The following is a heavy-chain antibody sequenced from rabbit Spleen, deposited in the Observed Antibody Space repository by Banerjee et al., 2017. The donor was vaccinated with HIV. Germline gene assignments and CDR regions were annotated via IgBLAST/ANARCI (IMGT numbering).Heavy chain of an antibody. CDR2: IDLLFGTT. D-gene: IGHD1-1*01. J-gene: IGHJ6*01. Sequence: QEQLEESGGGLVKPEGSLTLTCNASGFPFSNKAVMCWVRQAPGKGLEWIGYIDLLFGTTYYANWVNGRFTISSHNAQNTLYLQLHSLTAADTATYFCVRGASGSGYYSLWGPGTLVTVS. CDR1: GFPFSNKA. V-gene: IGHV1S47*01. CDR3: VRGASGSGYYSL.